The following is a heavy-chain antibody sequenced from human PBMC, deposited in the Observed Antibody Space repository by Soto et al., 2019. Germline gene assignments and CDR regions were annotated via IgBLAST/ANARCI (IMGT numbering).Heavy chain of an antibody. Sequence: ASVKVSCKAAGYTFTSYGISWVRQAPGQGLEWMGWISAYNGNTNYAQKLQGRVTMTTDTSTSTAYMELRSLRSDDTAVYYCARDLLTYYYDSSGYQVDYWGQGTLVTSPQ. V-gene: IGHV1-18*01. CDR2: ISAYNGNT. J-gene: IGHJ4*02. D-gene: IGHD3-22*01. CDR1: GYTFTSYG. CDR3: ARDLLTYYYDSSGYQVDY.